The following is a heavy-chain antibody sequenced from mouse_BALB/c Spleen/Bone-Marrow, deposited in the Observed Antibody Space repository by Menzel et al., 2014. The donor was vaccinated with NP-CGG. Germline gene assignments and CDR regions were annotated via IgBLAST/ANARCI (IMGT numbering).Heavy chain of an antibody. CDR3: AKNQEAFDY. V-gene: IGHV5-6-3*01. D-gene: IGHD3-2*02. J-gene: IGHJ2*01. CDR1: GFTFSNYG. Sequence: DVMLVESGGGLVQPGGSLKLSCAASGFTFSNYGMSWARQTPDKRLELVATINSNGGITYYPDSVKGRFTISRDNAKNTLYLQMSSLKSEDTAMYYRAKNQEAFDYWGQGTTLTVSS. CDR2: INSNGGIT.